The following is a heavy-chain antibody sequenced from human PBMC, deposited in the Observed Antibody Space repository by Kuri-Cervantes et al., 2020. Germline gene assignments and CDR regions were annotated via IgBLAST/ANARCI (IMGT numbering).Heavy chain of an antibody. CDR1: GYTFTGYY. CDR3: AKTSYYYDSSGYYPFGAFDI. V-gene: IGHV1-8*02. J-gene: IGHJ3*02. CDR2: MNPNSGNT. D-gene: IGHD3-22*01. Sequence: ASVKVSCKASGYTFTGYYMHWVRQAPGQGLEWMGWMNPNSGNTGYAQKFQGRVTMTRNTSISTAYMELSSLRSEDTAVYYCAKTSYYYDSSGYYPFGAFDIWGQGTMVTGSS.